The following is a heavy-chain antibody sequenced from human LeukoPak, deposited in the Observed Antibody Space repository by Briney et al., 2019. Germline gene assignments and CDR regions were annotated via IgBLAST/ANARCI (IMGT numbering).Heavy chain of an antibody. CDR1: GYTFTSYY. V-gene: IGHV1-46*01. Sequence: ASVSVSCRASGYTFTSYYMHCVRHAPGQGLAWMGLINPSGGSTSYAQKFQGRVTMTRDTSTSTVYMELSSLRSEDTAVYYCARELGYCSSTSCPIPDYWGQGTLVTVSS. CDR2: INPSGGST. D-gene: IGHD2-2*01. CDR3: ARELGYCSSTSCPIPDY. J-gene: IGHJ4*02.